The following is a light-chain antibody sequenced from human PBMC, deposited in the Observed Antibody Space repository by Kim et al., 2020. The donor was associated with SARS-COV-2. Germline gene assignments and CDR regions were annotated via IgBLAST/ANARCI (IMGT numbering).Light chain of an antibody. J-gene: IGLJ3*02. CDR2: DVN. Sequence: QSALTQPRSVSGSPGQSVTISCTGTSTDVGAYNYVSWNQQHPGKAPKLLIFDVNRRPSGVPDRFSASKSGNTASLTISGLQAEDEADYYCCSYAGRYSWVFGGGTKLTVL. CDR3: CSYAGRYSWV. V-gene: IGLV2-11*01. CDR1: STDVGAYNY.